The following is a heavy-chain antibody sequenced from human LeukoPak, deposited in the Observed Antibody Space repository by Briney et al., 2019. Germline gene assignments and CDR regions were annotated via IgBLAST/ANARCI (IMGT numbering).Heavy chain of an antibody. V-gene: IGHV4-31*03. CDR1: GGSLSSGGYY. J-gene: IGHJ3*02. Sequence: PSQPLSLTCTVSGGSLSSGGYYWSWIRQHPGKGLEWLGFIYYSGSTYCNPSLKSRITISVDTSKNQFSLKLSSVTAADTAVYYCARAHITEGVVDGFDIWGQGTMVTVSS. D-gene: IGHD3-10*01. CDR3: ARAHITEGVVDGFDI. CDR2: IYYSGST.